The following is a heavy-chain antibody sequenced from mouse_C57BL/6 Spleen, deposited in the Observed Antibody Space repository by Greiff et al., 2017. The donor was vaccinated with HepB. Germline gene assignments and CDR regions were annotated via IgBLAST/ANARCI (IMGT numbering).Heavy chain of an antibody. D-gene: IGHD1-1*02. CDR2: ISDGGSYT. J-gene: IGHJ2*01. V-gene: IGHV5-4*01. Sequence: EVQLVESGGGLVKPGGSLKLSCAASGFTFSSYAMSWVRQTPEKRLEWVATISDGGSYTYYPDNVKGRFTISRDNAKNNLYLQMSHLKSEDTAMYYCARYYAVYFDYWGQGTTLTVSS. CDR1: GFTFSSYA. CDR3: ARYYAVYFDY.